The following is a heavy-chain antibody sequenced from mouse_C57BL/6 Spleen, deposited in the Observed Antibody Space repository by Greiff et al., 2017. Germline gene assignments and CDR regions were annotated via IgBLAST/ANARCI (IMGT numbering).Heavy chain of an antibody. CDR3: AKGSGGPYYFDY. CDR2: IWRGGST. V-gene: IGHV2-5*01. Sequence: QVQLQQSGPGLVQPSQCLSITCTASGFSLTSYGVHWVRQSPGKGLEWLGVIWRGGSTDYNAAFMSRLNITKDNSKSQVFFKMNGLQADDTAIYYCAKGSGGPYYFDYWGQGTTLTVSS. CDR1: GFSLTSYG. J-gene: IGHJ2*01.